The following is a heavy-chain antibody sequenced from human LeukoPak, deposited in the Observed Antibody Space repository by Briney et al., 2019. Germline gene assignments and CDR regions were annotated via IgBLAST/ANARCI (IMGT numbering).Heavy chain of an antibody. Sequence: GGSLRLSCAASGFTFSSHWMSWVRQAPGKGLEWVAFIRYDGSNKYYADSVKGRFTISRDNSKNTVYLQMNSLRAEDTAVYYCAAPGVPAATYYFDYWGQGTLVTVSS. CDR1: GFTFSSHW. V-gene: IGHV3-30*02. J-gene: IGHJ4*02. D-gene: IGHD2-2*01. CDR3: AAPGVPAATYYFDY. CDR2: IRYDGSNK.